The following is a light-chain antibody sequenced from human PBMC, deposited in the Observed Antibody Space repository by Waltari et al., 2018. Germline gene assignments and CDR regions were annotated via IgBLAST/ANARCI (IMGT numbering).Light chain of an antibody. CDR3: QTWGSGIVV. CDR1: RGHTTYA. Sequence: QVVLTQSPSASASLGASVKLTCTLDRGHTTYAIAWHQQQPEKGPRYLMKVHIDGSHTNADGVPDRFSGSSSGAERYLIISSLQSEDEADYYCQTWGSGIVVFGGGTKLTVL. V-gene: IGLV4-69*01. J-gene: IGLJ3*02. CDR2: VHIDGSH.